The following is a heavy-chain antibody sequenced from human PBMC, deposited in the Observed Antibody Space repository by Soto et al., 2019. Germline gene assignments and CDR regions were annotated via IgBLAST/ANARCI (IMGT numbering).Heavy chain of an antibody. J-gene: IGHJ4*02. CDR2: IYYSGST. CDR3: ARDPGGTDFAEWTYYFDY. CDR1: GGSISCYY. D-gene: IGHD3-3*01. Sequence: SETQSLTCSVSGGSISCYYWSWIRQTPEKGLEWIGYIYYSGSTNYNPSLKSRVTMLIDMSKNQFSLKLTSVSAEDTAVYYCARDPGGTDFAEWTYYFDYWGQGTLVTVSS. V-gene: IGHV4-59*01.